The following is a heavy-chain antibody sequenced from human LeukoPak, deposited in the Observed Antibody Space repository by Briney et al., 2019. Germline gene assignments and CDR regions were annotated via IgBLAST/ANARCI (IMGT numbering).Heavy chain of an antibody. Sequence: GGSLRLSCGASGFTFSDYAMTWVRQAPGKGLEWVSYVSDSTMYYADSVKGRFTISRDNAKNSLYLQMNSLRDEDTAVYYCARDYAYAFDIWGQGTMVTVSS. CDR2: VSDSTM. D-gene: IGHD3-16*01. CDR3: ARDYAYAFDI. J-gene: IGHJ3*02. V-gene: IGHV3-48*02. CDR1: GFTFSDYA.